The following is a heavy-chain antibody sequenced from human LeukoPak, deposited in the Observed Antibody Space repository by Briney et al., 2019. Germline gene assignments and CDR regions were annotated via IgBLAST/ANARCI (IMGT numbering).Heavy chain of an antibody. CDR2: ISWSSGSI. J-gene: IGHJ4*02. CDR3: AKDMSSSWYGAGY. CDR1: GFTFDDYA. Sequence: GGSLRLSCAASGFTFDDYAMHWVRQAPGKGLEWVSGISWSSGSIGYADSVKGRFTISRDNAKNSLYLQMNSLRAEDTALYYCAKDMSSSWYGAGYWGQGTLVTVSS. V-gene: IGHV3-9*01. D-gene: IGHD6-13*01.